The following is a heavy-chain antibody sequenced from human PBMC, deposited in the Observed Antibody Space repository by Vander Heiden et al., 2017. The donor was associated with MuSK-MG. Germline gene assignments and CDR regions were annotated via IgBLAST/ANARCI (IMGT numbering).Heavy chain of an antibody. CDR2: IRAYNGNT. D-gene: IGHD3-10*01. V-gene: IGHV1-18*01. CDR3: AIEASGSGSYSWFDP. J-gene: IGHJ5*02. Sequence: QVQLVQSGAEVKKPGASVKVSCKASGYTFTSYGISWVRQAPGQGLEWMGWIRAYNGNTTYAQKLQGRVTMTTDTSTSTSYMELRRLRSEDTAVYYCAIEASGSGSYSWFDPWGQGTLVTVYS. CDR1: GYTFTSYG.